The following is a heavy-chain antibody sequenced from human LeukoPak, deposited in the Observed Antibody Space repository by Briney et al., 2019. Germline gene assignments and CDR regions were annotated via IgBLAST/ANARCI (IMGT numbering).Heavy chain of an antibody. CDR3: ARVGEEYSYGYIDY. D-gene: IGHD5-18*01. Sequence: ASVKISCKASGYTFTTKHYMHWVRQASGQGLEWVGIMNTSGGGTNYAQKFQGRVIMTRDTYISTAYMELSRLRSDDTAVYYCARVGEEYSYGYIDYWGQGTLVTVSS. CDR2: MNTSGGGT. CDR1: GYTFTTKHY. V-gene: IGHV1-2*02. J-gene: IGHJ4*02.